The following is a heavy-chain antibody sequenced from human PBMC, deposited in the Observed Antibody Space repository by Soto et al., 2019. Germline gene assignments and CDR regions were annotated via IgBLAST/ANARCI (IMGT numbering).Heavy chain of an antibody. Sequence: QLVESGGRGVQPGRSLRLSCEASEFTFSSYAMHWVRQAPGRGLEWVALISFDGRKEFYAESVKGRFIISRDNSRSMVYLQMDGLRPDDTAIYYCARPIPRWSYHYGMDVWGQGTTVTVSS. CDR2: ISFDGRKE. J-gene: IGHJ6*02. CDR3: ARPIPRWSYHYGMDV. V-gene: IGHV3-30*03. CDR1: EFTFSSYA. D-gene: IGHD2-15*01.